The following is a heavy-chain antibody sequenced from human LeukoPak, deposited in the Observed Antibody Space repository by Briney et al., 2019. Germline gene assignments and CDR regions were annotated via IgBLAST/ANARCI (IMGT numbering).Heavy chain of an antibody. CDR1: GYTFTSYD. Sequence: EASVTVSCKASGYTFTSYDINWVRQAPGQGLEWMGWMNPNSGNTVYAQKFKGRVTIIRNTSIRTAYMEESSVRSEETAVYYCAALSYSSGWKDFDYWGQGTLVTVSS. J-gene: IGHJ4*02. CDR2: MNPNSGNT. CDR3: AALSYSSGWKDFDY. D-gene: IGHD6-19*01. V-gene: IGHV1-8*01.